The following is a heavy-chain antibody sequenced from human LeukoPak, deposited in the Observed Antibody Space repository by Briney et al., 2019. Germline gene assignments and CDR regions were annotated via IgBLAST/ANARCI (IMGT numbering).Heavy chain of an antibody. CDR2: IKQDGSEK. V-gene: IGHV3-7*01. J-gene: IGHJ4*02. D-gene: IGHD3-3*01. Sequence: PGGALRLSSAASGVTFSSDWMSWGRQAPEKGRECGANIKQDGSEKYYVDSVKDRFTISRDNAKNSLYLQMHSLRAEDTAVYYCARIERTSYYDFWSGYYTCFYFDYWGQGTLVTVSS. CDR1: GVTFSSDW. CDR3: ARIERTSYYDFWSGYYTCFYFDY.